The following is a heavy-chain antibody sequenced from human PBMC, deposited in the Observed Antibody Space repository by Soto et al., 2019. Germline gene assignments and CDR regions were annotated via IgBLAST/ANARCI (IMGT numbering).Heavy chain of an antibody. Sequence: EVQLLESGGGLVQPGGSLRLSCAASGFTFSSYAMSWVRQAPGKGLEWVSAISGSGGTTYYADSVKGRFTFSRDNSKKTMYLQINSLRAEETAVYYCAKTANGWFSAFDIWGQGTMVTVSS. CDR3: AKTANGWFSAFDI. D-gene: IGHD6-19*01. CDR2: ISGSGGTT. CDR1: GFTFSSYA. J-gene: IGHJ3*02. V-gene: IGHV3-23*01.